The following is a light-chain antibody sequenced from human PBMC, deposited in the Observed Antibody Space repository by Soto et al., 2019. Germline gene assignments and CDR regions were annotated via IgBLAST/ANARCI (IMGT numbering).Light chain of an antibody. Sequence: EIVLTQSPGTLSLSPGERATLSCRASQSVSSSYLAWYQQKPGQAPRLLIYGASSSATGMPDRFSGSGSGIVFTLTISRLEPEDFAVYYCQQYDSSPLTFGGGTKVEIK. CDR2: GAS. CDR3: QQYDSSPLT. CDR1: QSVSSSY. V-gene: IGKV3-20*01. J-gene: IGKJ4*01.